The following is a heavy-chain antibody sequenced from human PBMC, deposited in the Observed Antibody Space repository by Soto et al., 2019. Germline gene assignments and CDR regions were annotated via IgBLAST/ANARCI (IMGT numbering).Heavy chain of an antibody. CDR1: GFTFSNAW. V-gene: IGHV3-15*07. CDR2: IKSKTDGGTT. CDR3: TAEFIPTSPY. J-gene: IGHJ4*02. Sequence: EVQLVESGGGLVKPGGSLRLSCAASGFTFSNAWMNWVRQAPGKGREWVGRIKSKTDGGTTDYAAPEKGRFTISRDDSKNTLYLQMNSLKTEDAAVYYWTAEFIPTSPYWGQGTLVTVSS. D-gene: IGHD3-16*02.